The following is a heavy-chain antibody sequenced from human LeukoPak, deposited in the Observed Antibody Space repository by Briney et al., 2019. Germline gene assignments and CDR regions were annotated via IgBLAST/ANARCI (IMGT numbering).Heavy chain of an antibody. J-gene: IGHJ4*02. CDR1: GGSISSYY. Sequence: SETLSLTCTVSGGSISSYYWSWIRQPSGKGLEWIGYIYTSGSTYYNPSLKSRVTISVDTSKNQFSLKLSSVTAADTAVYYCARLDYDSSGYYPVRLYYFDYWGQGTLVTVSS. V-gene: IGHV4-4*08. D-gene: IGHD3-22*01. CDR3: ARLDYDSSGYYPVRLYYFDY. CDR2: IYTSGST.